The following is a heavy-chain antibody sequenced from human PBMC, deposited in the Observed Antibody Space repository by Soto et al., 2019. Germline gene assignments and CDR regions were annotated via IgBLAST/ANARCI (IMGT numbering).Heavy chain of an antibody. CDR3: ARGGLEPFDY. CDR2: INDYGTTI. Sequence: EVQLVESGGGLVQPGGSPRLSCAASGFNLGSYWMHWVRQAPGKGLVWVSRINDYGTTINYAESVEGRFTISRDDAKSEVYLQMNNPRAEDTAVYYCARGGLEPFDYWGQGALVTVSS. D-gene: IGHD1-1*01. CDR1: GFNLGSYW. V-gene: IGHV3-74*01. J-gene: IGHJ4*02.